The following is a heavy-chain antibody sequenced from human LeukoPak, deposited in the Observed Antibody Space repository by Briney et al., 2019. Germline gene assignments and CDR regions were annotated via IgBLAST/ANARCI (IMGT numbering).Heavy chain of an antibody. CDR1: GFTFSDHY. Sequence: GGSLRLSCATSGFTFSDHYMTWIRQAPGKGLQTVSYIYKGGDTIFYADSVRGRFTISRDNAESSVYLQMNSLSAEDTAVYYCARGHWGLDYWGRGTLVTVSS. CDR2: IYKGGDTI. CDR3: ARGHWGLDY. D-gene: IGHD7-27*01. V-gene: IGHV3-11*04. J-gene: IGHJ4*02.